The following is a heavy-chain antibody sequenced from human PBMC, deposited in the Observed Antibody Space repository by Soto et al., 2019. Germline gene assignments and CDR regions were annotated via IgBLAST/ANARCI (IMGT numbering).Heavy chain of an antibody. Sequence: QVQLQESGPGLMKPSQTLSLTCTVSGGSISSGGYYWSWIRQHPGKGLEWIGYIYYSGSTYYNPSLNSRVTISVDTSKNQFSLKLSSVTAADTAVYYCARGKGITIFGVVIPNFDYWGQGTLVTVSS. V-gene: IGHV4-31*03. CDR2: IYYSGST. CDR3: ARGKGITIFGVVIPNFDY. CDR1: GGSISSGGYY. D-gene: IGHD3-3*01. J-gene: IGHJ4*02.